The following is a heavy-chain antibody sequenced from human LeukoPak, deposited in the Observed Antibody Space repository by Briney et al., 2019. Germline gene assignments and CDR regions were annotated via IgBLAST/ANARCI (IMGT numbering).Heavy chain of an antibody. V-gene: IGHV3-33*07. D-gene: IGHD1-1*01. J-gene: IGHJ4*02. CDR3: VRDPSGSGFAFDS. CDR2: IWFDRSNK. Sequence: GRSLRLSCAASGFIFSNDAMYWVRQAPGKGLEWVAFIWFDRSNKHYADSVKGRFTISRDNSEDTLYLQMNSLRAEDTAVCYCVRDPSGSGFAFDSWGQGALVTVSS. CDR1: GFIFSNDA.